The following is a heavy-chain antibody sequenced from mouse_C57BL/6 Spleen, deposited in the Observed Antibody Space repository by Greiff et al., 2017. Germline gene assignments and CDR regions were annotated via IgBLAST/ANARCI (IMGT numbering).Heavy chain of an antibody. CDR2: IDPSDSYT. CDR3: ASYGSRCAY. D-gene: IGHD1-1*01. Sequence: QVQLQQPGAELVKPGASVKLSCKASGYTFTSYWMQWVKQRPGQGLEWIGEIDPSDSYTNYNQKFKGKATLTVDTSSSTAYMQLSSLTSEDSAVYDCASYGSRCAYWGQGTLVTVSA. V-gene: IGHV1-50*01. J-gene: IGHJ3*01. CDR1: GYTFTSYW.